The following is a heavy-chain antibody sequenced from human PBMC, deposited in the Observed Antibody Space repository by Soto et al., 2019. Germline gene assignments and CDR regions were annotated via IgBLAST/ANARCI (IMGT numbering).Heavy chain of an antibody. D-gene: IGHD5-12*01. J-gene: IGHJ4*02. CDR3: ARRGAGYNYDD. Sequence: GESLKISCGASGYSFPGFWIGWVRQMPGKGLEWMGIIFPGDSDTRYSPSFQGQVTISADKSISTAYLQWSSLKASDTAMYYCARRGAGYNYDDWGQGALVTVSS. CDR2: IFPGDSDT. CDR1: GYSFPGFW. V-gene: IGHV5-51*01.